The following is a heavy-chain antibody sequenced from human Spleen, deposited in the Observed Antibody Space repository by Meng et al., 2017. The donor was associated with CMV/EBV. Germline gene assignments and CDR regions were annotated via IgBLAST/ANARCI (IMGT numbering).Heavy chain of an antibody. CDR3: ARDRDYYDSSGYYSGYFQH. J-gene: IGHJ1*01. Sequence: QVRLQESGPGLVKPSQTLSLTCTVSGGSISSGDYYWSWIRQPPGKGLEWIGYIYYSGSTYYNPSLKSRVTISVDTSKNQFSLKLSSVTAADTAVYYCARDRDYYDSSGYYSGYFQHWGQGTLVTVSS. V-gene: IGHV4-30-4*08. D-gene: IGHD3-22*01. CDR1: GGSISSGDYY. CDR2: IYYSGST.